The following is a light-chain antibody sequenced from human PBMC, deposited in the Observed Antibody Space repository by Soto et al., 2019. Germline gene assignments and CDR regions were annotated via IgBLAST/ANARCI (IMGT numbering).Light chain of an antibody. J-gene: IGKJ4*01. CDR3: QQYCISPPT. CDR1: QSVSKNF. CDR2: GAS. V-gene: IGKV3-20*01. Sequence: EIVLTQSPGTLSLSAGERATLSCRASQSVSKNFLAWYQQKPGQAPRLLINGASSRATGIPDRFSGSGSGTDFSLTIDRLEPEDFAVYFCQQYCISPPTFGGGTKVAIK.